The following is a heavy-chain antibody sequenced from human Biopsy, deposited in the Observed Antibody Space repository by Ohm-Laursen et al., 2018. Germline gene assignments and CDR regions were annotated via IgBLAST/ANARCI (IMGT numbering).Heavy chain of an antibody. Sequence: SQTLSLTCAVYGGSFSGYYWSWIRQPPGKGLEWIGEMNHGGSTNYNSSLKSRVTISVDTSKNQSSLKLNSVTAADTAVYYCARGSNWNDWSFDYWGQGTVVTVPS. CDR3: ARGSNWNDWSFDY. CDR2: MNHGGST. J-gene: IGHJ4*02. D-gene: IGHD1-20*01. CDR1: GGSFSGYY. V-gene: IGHV4-34*01.